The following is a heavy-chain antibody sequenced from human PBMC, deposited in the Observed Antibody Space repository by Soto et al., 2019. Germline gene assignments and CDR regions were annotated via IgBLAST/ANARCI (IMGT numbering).Heavy chain of an antibody. CDR3: VRRVNSRYASGTGIYHYFDS. J-gene: IGHJ4*02. V-gene: IGHV4-59*04. Sequence: PGGSLRRSCAASGVTFSSYAMSWVRQAPGKGLEWIGTIYYTGRTSFNPSLESRLVMSVDTPKNHFSLTLTSVSAAESGVYFCVRRVNSRYASGTGIYHYFDSWGQGIVVTGLL. CDR2: IYYTGRT. CDR1: GVTFSSYA. D-gene: IGHD1-1*01.